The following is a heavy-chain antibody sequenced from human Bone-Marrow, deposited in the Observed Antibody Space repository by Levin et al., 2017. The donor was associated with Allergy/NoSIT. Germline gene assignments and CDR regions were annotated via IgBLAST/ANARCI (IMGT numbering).Heavy chain of an antibody. V-gene: IGHV3-21*01. CDR1: GFNFNTYS. D-gene: IGHD5-24*01. Sequence: PGGSLKISCAASGFNFNTYSMNWVRQAPGKGLEWVASISGSGNYIFYADSVKGRFTVSRDNAKNSLYLQMISLRAADTAVYYRVRCRGGRLGYRPTEGGYYYGIDVWGQGTTVTVSS. CDR3: VRCRGGRLGYRPTEGGYYYGIDV. J-gene: IGHJ6*02. CDR2: ISGSGNYI.